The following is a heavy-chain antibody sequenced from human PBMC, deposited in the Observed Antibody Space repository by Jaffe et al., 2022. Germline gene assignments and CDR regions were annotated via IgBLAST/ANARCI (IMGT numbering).Heavy chain of an antibody. CDR3: ARGRDGYNVFGWAIGTFFDY. Sequence: EVQLVESGGGLVQPGGSLRLSCAASGFTFSSYEMNWVRQAPGKGLEWVSYISSSGSTIYYADSVKGRFTISRDNAKNSLYLQMNSLRAEDTAVYYCARGRDGYNVFGWAIGTFFDYWGQGTLVTVSS. D-gene: IGHD5-12*01. CDR1: GFTFSSYE. CDR2: ISSSGSTI. V-gene: IGHV3-48*03. J-gene: IGHJ4*02.